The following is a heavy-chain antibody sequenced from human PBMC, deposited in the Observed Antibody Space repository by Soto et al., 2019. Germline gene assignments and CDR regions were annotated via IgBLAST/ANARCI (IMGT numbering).Heavy chain of an antibody. CDR3: ARGVHIVVVPAATPVGGWFDP. CDR1: GGSISSGGYY. CDR2: IYYSGST. D-gene: IGHD2-2*01. V-gene: IGHV4-31*03. Sequence: PSETLSLTCTVSGGSISSGGYYWSWIRQHPGKGLEWIGYIYYSGSTYYNPSLKSRVTISVDTSKNQFSLKLSSVTAADTAVYYCARGVHIVVVPAATPVGGWFDPWGQGTLVTVSS. J-gene: IGHJ5*02.